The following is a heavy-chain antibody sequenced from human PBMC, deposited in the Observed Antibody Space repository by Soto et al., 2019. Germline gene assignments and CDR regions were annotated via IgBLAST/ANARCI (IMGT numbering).Heavy chain of an antibody. J-gene: IGHJ1*01. Sequence: GGSLRLSCAASGFTFDDYAMHWVRQVPGKGLEWVSGINWNSGSIGYADSVKGRFAISRDNAKNSLHLQMNSLRAEDTAFYYCVKDESINWYSGHFRHWGQGTLVTVYS. V-gene: IGHV3-9*01. CDR1: GFTFDDYA. CDR2: INWNSGSI. D-gene: IGHD6-13*01. CDR3: VKDESINWYSGHFRH.